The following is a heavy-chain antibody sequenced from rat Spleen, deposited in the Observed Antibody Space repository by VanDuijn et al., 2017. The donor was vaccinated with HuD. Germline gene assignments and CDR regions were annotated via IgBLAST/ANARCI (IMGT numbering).Heavy chain of an antibody. CDR2: ISSSSGT. Sequence: VQLVESGGGQVQPGRSLKLSCGASGFTFNNYWMTWIRQAPGKGLEWVAYISSSSGTVYADAVKGRFTISRDNAKNTLYLQLNSLKSEDTAIYYCATSAYWGQGTLVTVSS. CDR1: GFTFNNYW. CDR3: ATSAY. V-gene: IGHV5-62*01. J-gene: IGHJ3*01.